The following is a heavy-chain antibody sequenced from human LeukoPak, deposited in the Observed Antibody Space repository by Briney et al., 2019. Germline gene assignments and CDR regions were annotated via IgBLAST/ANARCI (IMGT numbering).Heavy chain of an antibody. CDR2: ISNSVST. J-gene: IGHJ4*02. CDR3: VATERWLQWDY. D-gene: IGHD5-24*01. Sequence: SETLSLTCTVSGASISSYYWSWIRQPPGKGLEWLAFISNSVSTNYNPSLKSRVTISLDTSRKQLSLRLSSVIAADTAVYYCVATERWLQWDYWGQGTLVTVSS. CDR1: GASISSYY. V-gene: IGHV4-4*08.